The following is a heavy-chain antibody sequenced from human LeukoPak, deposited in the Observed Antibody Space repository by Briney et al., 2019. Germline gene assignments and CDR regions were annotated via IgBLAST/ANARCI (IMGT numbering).Heavy chain of an antibody. J-gene: IGHJ4*02. CDR1: GFTFSSYA. Sequence: PGGALRLSRAASGFTFSSYAMSWVRQAPGKGLEWVSAIRGSGGSTYFADSVKGRFPISRDNSKNTLYLQMNSLRAEDTAVYYCAKDTAMVQKSDFDYWGQGTLVTVSS. V-gene: IGHV3-23*01. CDR3: AKDTAMVQKSDFDY. CDR2: IRGSGGST. D-gene: IGHD5-18*01.